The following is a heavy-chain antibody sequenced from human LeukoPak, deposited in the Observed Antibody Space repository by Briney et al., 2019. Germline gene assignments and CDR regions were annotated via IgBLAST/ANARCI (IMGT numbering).Heavy chain of an antibody. CDR1: GFTFSSYG. J-gene: IGHJ4*02. CDR2: ISYDGSNK. CDR3: ARKGLPDY. V-gene: IGHV3-30*03. Sequence: GGSLRLSCAASGFTFSSYGMHWVGQAPGKGLEWVAVISYDGSNKYYADSVKGRFTISRDNSKNTLYLQMNSLRAEDTALYYCARKGLPDYWGQGTLVTVSS.